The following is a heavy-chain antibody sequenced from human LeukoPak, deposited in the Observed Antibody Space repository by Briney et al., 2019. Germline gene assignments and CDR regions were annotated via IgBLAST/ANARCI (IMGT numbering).Heavy chain of an antibody. Sequence: GGSLRLSCAASGFSFSTYALHWVRQPPGKGLEWLAIISYDGSYKYYADSVKGRFTISRDNSKNTLHLQMNSLRAEDTAVYYCARDYNGPTWYYYDSSGYDYSLDYWGQGTLVTVSS. V-gene: IGHV3-30*04. CDR3: ARDYNGPTWYYYDSSGYDYSLDY. D-gene: IGHD3-22*01. J-gene: IGHJ4*02. CDR2: ISYDGSYK. CDR1: GFSFSTYA.